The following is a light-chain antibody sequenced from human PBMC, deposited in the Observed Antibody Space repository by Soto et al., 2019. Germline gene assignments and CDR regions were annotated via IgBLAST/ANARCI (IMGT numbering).Light chain of an antibody. V-gene: IGKV3-20*01. CDR1: QSVSSTY. CDR2: GAS. Sequence: EIVLTQPPGTLSLSPGERATLSCRASQSVSSTYLAWYQQTPGQAPRLLIYGASSRATGIPDRFSGSGSGTDFTLTISRLEPEDFAVYYCHLYGSSPPRTFGQGTELEI. J-gene: IGKJ2*01. CDR3: HLYGSSPPRT.